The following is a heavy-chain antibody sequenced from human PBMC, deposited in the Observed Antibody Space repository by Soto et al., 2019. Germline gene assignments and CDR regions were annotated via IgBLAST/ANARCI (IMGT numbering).Heavy chain of an antibody. D-gene: IGHD3-3*01. V-gene: IGHV4-30-4*01. CDR2: IYYSGST. J-gene: IGHJ4*02. CDR1: GGSISSGDYY. Sequence: PSETLSLTCTVSGGSISSGDYYWSWIRRPPXKGLEWIGYIYYSGSTYYNPPLKSRVTISVDTSKNQFSLKLSSVTAADTAVYYCARAGILEWLSPYYFDYWGQGALVTVYS. CDR3: ARAGILEWLSPYYFDY.